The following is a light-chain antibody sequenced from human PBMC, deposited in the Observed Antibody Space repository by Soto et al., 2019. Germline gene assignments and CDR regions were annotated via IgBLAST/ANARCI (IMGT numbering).Light chain of an antibody. J-gene: IGKJ1*01. V-gene: IGKV3-20*01. CDR1: QYVSSSS. Sequence: EIVLTQSLGTLSLSPWERAALXWRASQYVSSSSLAWYQQKRGQAPRLLIHDASSRATGIPDRFSGSGSGTDFTLTISRLEPEDFAVYYCQQYVDSPWTFGQGTKVDIK. CDR3: QQYVDSPWT. CDR2: DAS.